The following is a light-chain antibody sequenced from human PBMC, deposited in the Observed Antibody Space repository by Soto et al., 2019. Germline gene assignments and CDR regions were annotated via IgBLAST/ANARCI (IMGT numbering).Light chain of an antibody. CDR3: QQSYTTLGT. V-gene: IGKV1-39*01. CDR1: QSISIY. Sequence: DFQMTQSPSSLSASVGDRVTITCRASQSISIYLNWYQQKPGQAPKLLIYAASSLQSGVPSRFSASGSGTDFTLTISSLQPEDFATYYCQQSYTTLGTFGQGTKVEIK. J-gene: IGKJ1*01. CDR2: AAS.